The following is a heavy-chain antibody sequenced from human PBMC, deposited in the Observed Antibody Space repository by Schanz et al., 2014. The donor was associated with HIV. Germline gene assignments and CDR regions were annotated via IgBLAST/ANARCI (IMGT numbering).Heavy chain of an antibody. V-gene: IGHV3-9*01. CDR1: GFVFRDFA. CDR3: ARGGIWEWDQPDFDY. Sequence: EVQLLESGGDLAQPGDSLRLSCVASGFVFRDFAMAWVRQVPGKGLEWVSGITWNSITIDYADSVKGRFTISRDNSKNTLYLQMNSLRAEDTAVYYCARGGIWEWDQPDFDYWGQGTIVTVSS. J-gene: IGHJ4*02. CDR2: ITWNSITI. D-gene: IGHD2-15*01.